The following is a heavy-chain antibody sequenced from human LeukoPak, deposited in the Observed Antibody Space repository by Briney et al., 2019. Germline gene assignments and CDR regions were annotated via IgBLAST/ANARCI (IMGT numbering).Heavy chain of an antibody. V-gene: IGHV3-11*06. D-gene: IGHD2-8*01. CDR1: GFTFSDYY. CDR2: ISSSISYT. Sequence: GGSLRLSSAASGFTFSDYYMSWIRQAPGKGLEWVSYISSSISYTNYADSVKGRFTIVGDNAKNALYLQMNSLRAEDAAVYYCARSSVGYLPFDCWGQGTLVTVSS. J-gene: IGHJ4*02. CDR3: ARSSVGYLPFDC.